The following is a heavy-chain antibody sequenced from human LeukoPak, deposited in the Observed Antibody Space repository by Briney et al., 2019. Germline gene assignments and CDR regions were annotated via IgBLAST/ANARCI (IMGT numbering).Heavy chain of an antibody. V-gene: IGHV1-2*02. J-gene: IGHJ5*02. Sequence: ASVKVSCKASGYTFTGYYMHWVRQAPGQGLEWMGWINPNSGGTNYAQKFQGRVTITADESTSTAYMELSSLRSEDTAVYYCAREALWLNWFDPWGQGTLVTVSS. CDR3: AREALWLNWFDP. CDR2: INPNSGGT. D-gene: IGHD3-10*01. CDR1: GYTFTGYY.